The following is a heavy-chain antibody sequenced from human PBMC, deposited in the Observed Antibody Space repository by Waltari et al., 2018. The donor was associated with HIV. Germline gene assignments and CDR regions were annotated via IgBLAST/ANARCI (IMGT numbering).Heavy chain of an antibody. Sequence: VQLVQSGTEVKKPGESLTISCKASGYRVTTYWLAWVRQRPGKGLEWMGIGHPCDSETRYSPSFEGQVTISVDKSIATAYLQWSSLKASDSAGYYCARPGLAYCGGDCYYHFWGQGTLVSVSS. J-gene: IGHJ4*02. CDR2: GHPCDSET. D-gene: IGHD2-21*02. CDR1: GYRVTTYW. CDR3: ARPGLAYCGGDCYYHF. V-gene: IGHV5-51*01.